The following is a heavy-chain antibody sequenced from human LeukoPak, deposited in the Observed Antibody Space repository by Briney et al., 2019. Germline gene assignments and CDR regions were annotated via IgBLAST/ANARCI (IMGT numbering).Heavy chain of an antibody. J-gene: IGHJ6*02. V-gene: IGHV3-48*01. CDR2: ISSSSGTI. CDR1: GFTFSTYS. CDR3: ARDTRSLMDV. D-gene: IGHD3-16*02. Sequence: GGSLRLSCAASGFTFSTYSMNWVRQAPGKGLEWLSYISSSSGTIYCADSVKGRFTISRDNAKNSLYLQMNSLRAEDTAVYYCARDTRSLMDVWGQGTTVTVSS.